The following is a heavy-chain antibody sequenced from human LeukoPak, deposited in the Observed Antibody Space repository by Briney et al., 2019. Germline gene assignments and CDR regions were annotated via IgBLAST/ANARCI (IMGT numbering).Heavy chain of an antibody. J-gene: IGHJ5*02. CDR1: GFTFSSYA. CDR2: ISGSGGST. CDR3: AKAKMLSATTAPFDP. V-gene: IGHV3-23*01. Sequence: TGGSLRLSCAASGFTFSSYAMSWVRQAPGKGLEWVSAISGSGGSTYYADSVKGRFTISRDNSKNTLYLQMNSLRAEDTAVYYCAKAKMLSATTAPFDPWGQGTLVTVSS. D-gene: IGHD4-11*01.